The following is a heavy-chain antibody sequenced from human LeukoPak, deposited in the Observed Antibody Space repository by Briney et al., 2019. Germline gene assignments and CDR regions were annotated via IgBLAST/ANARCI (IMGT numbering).Heavy chain of an antibody. CDR2: IIPIFGTA. Sequence: SVKVSCKASGGTFSSYAISWVRQAPGQGLEWMGRIIPIFGTANYAQKFQGRVKITTDESTSTAYMELSSLRSEDTAVYYCARDVFSDIVVVPAYYYYYMDVWGKGTTVTVSS. V-gene: IGHV1-69*05. J-gene: IGHJ6*03. CDR3: ARDVFSDIVVVPAYYYYYMDV. CDR1: GGTFSSYA. D-gene: IGHD2-2*01.